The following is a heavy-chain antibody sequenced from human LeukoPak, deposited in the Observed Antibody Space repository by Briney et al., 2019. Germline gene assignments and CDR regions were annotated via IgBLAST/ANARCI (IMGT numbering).Heavy chain of an antibody. J-gene: IGHJ4*02. CDR1: GYTFTNHW. Sequence: GESLKISCKGSGYTFTNHWISWVRPMPGKGVEWMGKIVTSDSYTNYSPSFQGHVTISADKSISTAYLQWSRLKASDTAMYYCARAPDSDSGYDYFDYWGQGTLVTVSS. CDR2: IVTSDSYT. D-gene: IGHD5-12*01. CDR3: ARAPDSDSGYDYFDY. V-gene: IGHV5-10-1*01.